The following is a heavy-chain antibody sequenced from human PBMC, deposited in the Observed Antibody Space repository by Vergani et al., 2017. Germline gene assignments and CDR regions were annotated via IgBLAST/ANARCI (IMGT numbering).Heavy chain of an antibody. V-gene: IGHV3-9*01. Sequence: EVQLVESGGGLVQPGRSLRLSCAASGFTFDDYAMHWVRQAPGKGLEWVSGINWNSDRIAYAESVKGRFTISRDNAKNSLYLQKNSMRAEDTAFDYYVKAIAASGNYGYFDLWGRGTLVTVSS. CDR1: GFTFDDYA. CDR3: VKAIAASGNYGYFDL. CDR2: INWNSDRI. D-gene: IGHD6-13*01. J-gene: IGHJ2*01.